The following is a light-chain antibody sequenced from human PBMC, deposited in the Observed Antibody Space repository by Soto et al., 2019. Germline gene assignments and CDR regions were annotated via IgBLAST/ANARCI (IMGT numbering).Light chain of an antibody. V-gene: IGKV3-11*01. CDR1: QSVSSY. Sequence: IVVKQSPAALSLTTGERATLSCRASQSVSSYLAWYQQKPGQAPRLLIYDASNRATGIPARFSGSGSGTDFTLTISSLEPEDFAVYYCQQRSNWPLTFGGGTKVDI. J-gene: IGKJ4*01. CDR2: DAS. CDR3: QQRSNWPLT.